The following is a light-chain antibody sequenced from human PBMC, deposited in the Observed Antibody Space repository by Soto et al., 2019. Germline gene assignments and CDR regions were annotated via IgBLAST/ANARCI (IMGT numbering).Light chain of an antibody. V-gene: IGKV3-15*01. CDR3: QQYNNWPWT. Sequence: EIVMTQSPATLSVSPGERATLSCRASQRVSSNLAWYKQKPSKAPRLLIHGASTRATGIPARFSGSGFGTEFTLIIFSLLSEDFAVYYCQQYNNWPWTFGQGTKVDIK. J-gene: IGKJ1*01. CDR1: QRVSSN. CDR2: GAS.